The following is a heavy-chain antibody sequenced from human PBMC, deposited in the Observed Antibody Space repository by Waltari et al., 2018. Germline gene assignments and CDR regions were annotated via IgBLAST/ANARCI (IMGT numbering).Heavy chain of an antibody. V-gene: IGHV3-21*01. CDR2: ISSSSSYI. CDR3: ARGPYYYGSVPNWFDP. D-gene: IGHD3-10*01. CDR1: GFTFSSYS. Sequence: EVQLVESGGGLVKPGGSLRLSCAASGFTFSSYSMNWVRQAPGKGLEWVSSISSSSSYIYYADSVKGRFTISRDNAKNSLYLQMNSLRAEDTAVYYCARGPYYYGSVPNWFDPWGQGTLVTVSS. J-gene: IGHJ5*02.